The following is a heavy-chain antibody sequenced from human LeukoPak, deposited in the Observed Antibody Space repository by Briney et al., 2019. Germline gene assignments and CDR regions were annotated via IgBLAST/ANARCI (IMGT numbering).Heavy chain of an antibody. D-gene: IGHD1-1*01. CDR3: VKYSADWIIDY. J-gene: IGHJ4*02. V-gene: IGHV3-9*01. CDR1: GFSFDDYA. Sequence: GGSLRLSCAASGFSFDDYAMHWVRQAPGKGLEWVSGISWNSGSIGYADSVKGRFTISRENAKNSLYLQMNSLRAEDTALYYCVKYSADWIIDYWGQGTLVTVSS. CDR2: ISWNSGSI.